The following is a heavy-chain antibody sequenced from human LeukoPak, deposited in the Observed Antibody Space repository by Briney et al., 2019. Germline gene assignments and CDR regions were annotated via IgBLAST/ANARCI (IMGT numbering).Heavy chain of an antibody. D-gene: IGHD3-22*01. CDR2: IIPIFGTA. CDR3: ARDFGYYDSSGFRLTYEYFQY. Sequence: SVKVSCKASGGTFISYSISWVRQAPGQGLEWMGGIIPIFGTANYAQKFQGRVTITTGESTSTTYMELSSLRSEDTAMYYCARDFGYYDSSGFRLTYEYFQYWGQGTLVTVSS. J-gene: IGHJ1*01. V-gene: IGHV1-69*05. CDR1: GGTFISYS.